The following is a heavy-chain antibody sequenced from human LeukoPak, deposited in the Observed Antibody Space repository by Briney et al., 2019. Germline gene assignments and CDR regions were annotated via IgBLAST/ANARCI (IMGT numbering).Heavy chain of an antibody. V-gene: IGHV3-21*01. CDR2: ISSSSSHI. Sequence: GGSMRLSSAAYASTLSSYSMNWDRQVEGKGLEWVSSISSSSSHIYYADSVEGRFTNSRDNAKNSLYLQMNSLRAEDTAVYYCARAGLEFAYYYYMDVWGKGTTVTVSS. CDR3: ARAGLEFAYYYYMDV. CDR1: ASTLSSYS. D-gene: IGHD3-10*01. J-gene: IGHJ6*03.